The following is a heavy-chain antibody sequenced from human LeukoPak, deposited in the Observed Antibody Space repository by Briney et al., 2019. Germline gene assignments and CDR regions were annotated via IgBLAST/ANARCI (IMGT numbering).Heavy chain of an antibody. J-gene: IGHJ6*03. CDR3: ARGWLAYYYYYMDV. D-gene: IGHD6-19*01. CDR1: GGTFSSYA. CDR2: IIPIFGTA. Sequence: ASVKVSCKASGGTFSSYAISWVRQAPGQGLEWMGGIIPIFGTANYAQKFQGRVTITADESTSTAYMELSSLRSEDTAVYYCARGWLAYYYYYMDVWGKGTTVTVSS. V-gene: IGHV1-69*13.